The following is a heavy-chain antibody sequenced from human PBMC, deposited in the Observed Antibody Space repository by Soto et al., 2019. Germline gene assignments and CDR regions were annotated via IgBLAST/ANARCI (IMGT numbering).Heavy chain of an antibody. CDR1: GFTFSNYA. V-gene: IGHV3-30*18. J-gene: IGHJ4*02. D-gene: IGHD1-26*01. Sequence: ALRLSCAVSGFTFSNYAMHWVRQAPGKGLEWVAMISYDVTNKNYADSVKGRFTVSRDNSKNTLYLQMNSLRAGDTAVYYCAKGSYSGIYSDFDYWGQGTLVTVSS. CDR2: ISYDVTNK. CDR3: AKGSYSGIYSDFDY.